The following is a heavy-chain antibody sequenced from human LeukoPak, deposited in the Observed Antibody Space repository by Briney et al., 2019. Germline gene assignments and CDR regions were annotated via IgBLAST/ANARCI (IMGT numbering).Heavy chain of an antibody. Sequence: PSETLSLTCAVYGGSFSRYYWTWIRQPPGKGLEWIGEINHSGTTNYNPSLKSRVTISVDNSKQQFSLKLTSVTAADTAVYYCAKSEAHSSSRYFAHWGQGALVTVS. J-gene: IGHJ4*02. CDR1: GGSFSRYY. D-gene: IGHD3-22*01. CDR2: INHSGTT. CDR3: AKSEAHSSSRYFAH. V-gene: IGHV4-34*01.